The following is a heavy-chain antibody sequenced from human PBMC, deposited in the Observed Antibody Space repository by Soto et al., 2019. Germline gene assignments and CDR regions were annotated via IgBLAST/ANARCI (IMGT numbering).Heavy chain of an antibody. CDR1: GYTFTTYA. D-gene: IGHD3-9*01. J-gene: IGHJ5*02. CDR3: ARELQAISPSFNWFDP. CDR2: ITVVTGDT. V-gene: IGHV1-3*01. Sequence: QVQLVQSGAEVKKPGASVKVSCKTSGYTFTTYAMHWVRQAPGQGLEWMGWITVVTGDTKYSQRFQGRVTITRDTSATTTYMALSSLSSEDTAVYYCARELQAISPSFNWFDPWGQGTLVTGSS.